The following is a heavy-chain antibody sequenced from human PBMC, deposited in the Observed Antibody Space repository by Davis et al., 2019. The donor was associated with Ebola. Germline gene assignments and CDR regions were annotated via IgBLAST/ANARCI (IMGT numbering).Heavy chain of an antibody. D-gene: IGHD5-18*01. J-gene: IGHJ4*02. Sequence: GESLKISCAASGFIFNNYAMTWVRQAPGRGLEWVSTTSSGGSTTYYADSVKGRFTISRDNSKNTLYLQMNGLRAEDTAVYYCARGYGYSYWGQGTLVTVSS. CDR2: TSSGGSTT. CDR3: ARGYGYSY. CDR1: GFIFNNYA. V-gene: IGHV3-23*01.